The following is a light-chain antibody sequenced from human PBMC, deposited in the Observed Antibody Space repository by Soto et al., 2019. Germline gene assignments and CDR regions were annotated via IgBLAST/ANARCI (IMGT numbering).Light chain of an antibody. Sequence: DIQMTQSPSSLSASVGDRVTITCQASRDITSYLNWYQHKPGKAPKLLIYDASILEAGVPSRFSGSGSGTHFTFTISSPQPEDVATYYCQKCDYLPIFGPGTTVDFK. CDR3: QKCDYLPI. CDR2: DAS. J-gene: IGKJ3*01. V-gene: IGKV1-33*01. CDR1: RDITSY.